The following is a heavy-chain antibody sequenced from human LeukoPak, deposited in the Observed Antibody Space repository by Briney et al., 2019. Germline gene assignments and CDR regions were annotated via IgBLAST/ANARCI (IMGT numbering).Heavy chain of an antibody. J-gene: IGHJ4*02. CDR1: GFTFSSYA. Sequence: PGGSLRLSCAASGFTFSSYAMSWVRQAPGKGLEWVSAISGSGGSTYYADSVKGRFTISRDNSKNTLYLQMNSLRAEDTAVYYCAKGPRFLEWLSPEPYFDYWGQGTLVTVSS. V-gene: IGHV3-23*01. CDR3: AKGPRFLEWLSPEPYFDY. CDR2: ISGSGGST. D-gene: IGHD3-3*01.